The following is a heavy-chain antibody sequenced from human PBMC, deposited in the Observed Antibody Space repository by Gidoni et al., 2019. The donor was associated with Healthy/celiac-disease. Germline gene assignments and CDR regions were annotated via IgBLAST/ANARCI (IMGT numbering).Heavy chain of an antibody. CDR2: INHSGSP. D-gene: IGHD5-12*01. CDR1: GGSFSGYY. V-gene: IGHV4-34*01. CDR3: AGGYSCYEPPYGMDV. J-gene: IGHJ6*02. Sequence: QVQLQQSCAGLVKPAETLSLTCAVYGGSFSGYYWSWIRQPPGKGLEWIGEINHSGSPNSNQSLKSRVTISVDTSKNQFSLTLRAVTAADTAVYYCAGGYSCYEPPYGMDVWGQGITVTVSS.